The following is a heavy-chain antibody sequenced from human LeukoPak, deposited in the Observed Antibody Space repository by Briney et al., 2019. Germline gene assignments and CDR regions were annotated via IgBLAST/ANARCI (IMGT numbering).Heavy chain of an antibody. Sequence: ASVKVSCKASGYTFTSYGISWVRQAPGQGLEWMGWINPNSGGTNYAQKFQGRVTMTRDTSISTAYMELSRLRSDDTAVYYCARSQRWFSGWGQGTLVTVSS. V-gene: IGHV1-2*02. CDR1: GYTFTSYG. D-gene: IGHD3-10*01. J-gene: IGHJ4*02. CDR2: INPNSGGT. CDR3: ARSQRWFSG.